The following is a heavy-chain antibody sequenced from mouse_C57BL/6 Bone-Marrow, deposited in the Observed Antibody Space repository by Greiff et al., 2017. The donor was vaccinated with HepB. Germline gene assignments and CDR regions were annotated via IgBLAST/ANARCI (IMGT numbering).Heavy chain of an antibody. V-gene: IGHV1-55*01. CDR3: ARYPYYYYGMRWYFDV. CDR2: IYPGSGST. Sequence: QVQLQQPGAELVKPGASVKMSCKASGYTFTSYWITWVKQRPGQGLEWIGDIYPGSGSTNYNEKFKSKATLTVDTSSSTAYMQLSSLTSEDSAVYYCARYPYYYYGMRWYFDVWGTGTTVTVSS. J-gene: IGHJ1*03. D-gene: IGHD1-1*01. CDR1: GYTFTSYW.